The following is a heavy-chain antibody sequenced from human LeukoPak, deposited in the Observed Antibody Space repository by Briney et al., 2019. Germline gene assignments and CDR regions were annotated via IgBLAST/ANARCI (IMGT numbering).Heavy chain of an antibody. CDR2: VGSTGGTT. Sequence: GGSQRLSCVASGFTFTSSAMTWVRQAPGKGLEWVSVVGSTGGTTYYADSVKGRFTISRDNAKNTMILQMNNLRVEDTAVYYCAAVPGIIIAGYFASWGRGTLVAVSA. D-gene: IGHD3-10*02. J-gene: IGHJ4*02. V-gene: IGHV3-23*01. CDR1: GFTFTSSA. CDR3: AAVPGIIIAGYFAS.